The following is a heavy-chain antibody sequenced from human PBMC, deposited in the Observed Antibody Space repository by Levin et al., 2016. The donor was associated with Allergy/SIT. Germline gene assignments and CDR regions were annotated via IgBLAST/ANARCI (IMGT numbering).Heavy chain of an antibody. CDR2: VKSRTGDT. Sequence: ASVKVSCKASGHISWVRLAPGQGPEWIGWVKSRTGDTAYAQKFQDRVIMTTDASTTTVYMELTSLRSDDTALYFCANGEFRFHTWGQGTLVTVSS. CDR1: GH. J-gene: IGHJ5*02. CDR3: ANGEFRFHT. D-gene: IGHD5-24*01. V-gene: IGHV1-8*01.